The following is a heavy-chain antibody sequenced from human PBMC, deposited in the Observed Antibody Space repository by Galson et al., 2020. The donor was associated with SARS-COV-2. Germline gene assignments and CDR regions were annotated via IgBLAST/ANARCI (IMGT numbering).Heavy chain of an antibody. CDR2: IYYSGST. J-gene: IGHJ3*02. CDR1: GGSISSSSYY. Sequence: SETLSLTCTVSGGSISSSSYYWGWIRQPPGKGLEWIGSIYYSGSTYYNPSLKSQVTISVDTSKNQFSLKLSSVTAADTAVYYCARVNYVWGSYRPRRGAFDILGQGTMVTVSS. V-gene: IGHV4-39*07. CDR3: ARVNYVWGSYRPRRGAFDI. D-gene: IGHD3-16*02.